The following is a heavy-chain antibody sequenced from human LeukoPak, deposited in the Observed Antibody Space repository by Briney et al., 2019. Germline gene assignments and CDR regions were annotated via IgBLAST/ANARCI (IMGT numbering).Heavy chain of an antibody. J-gene: IGHJ6*03. CDR1: GGSISSSSYY. D-gene: IGHD6-6*01. CDR2: IYYSGST. V-gene: IGHV4-39*01. CDR3: ARLRGSSAYYYYYYMDV. Sequence: SETLSLTCTVSGGSISSSSYYWSWIRQPPGKGLEWIGSIYYSGSTYYNPSLKSRVTISVDTSKNQFSLKLSSVTAADTAVYYCARLRGSSAYYYYYYMDVWGKGTTVTVSS.